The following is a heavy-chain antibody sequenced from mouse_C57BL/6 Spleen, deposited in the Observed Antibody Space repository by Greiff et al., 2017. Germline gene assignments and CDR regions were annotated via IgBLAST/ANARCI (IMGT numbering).Heavy chain of an antibody. CDR2: IYPGSGNT. CDR3: ARSEGDYASFAY. V-gene: IGHV1-76*01. Sequence: QVQLKESGAELVRPGASVKLSCKASGYTFTDYYINWVKQRPGQGLEWIARIYPGSGNTYYNEKFKGKATLTAEKSSSTAYMQLSSLTSEDSAVYFCARSEGDYASFAYWGQGTLVTVSA. D-gene: IGHD2-4*01. CDR1: GYTFTDYY. J-gene: IGHJ3*01.